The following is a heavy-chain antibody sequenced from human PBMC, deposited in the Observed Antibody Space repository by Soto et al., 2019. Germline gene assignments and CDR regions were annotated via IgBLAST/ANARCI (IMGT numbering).Heavy chain of an antibody. CDR2: ISSSSSYI. Sequence: GGSLRLSCAASGFTFSSYSMNWVRPATGKGLEWVSSISSSSSYIYYADSVKGRLTISRDNAKNSLYLQMNSLRAEDTAVYYCARDGRRAAAGTFYYYGMDVWGQGTTVTVSS. CDR1: GFTFSSYS. D-gene: IGHD6-13*01. J-gene: IGHJ6*02. V-gene: IGHV3-21*01. CDR3: ARDGRRAAAGTFYYYGMDV.